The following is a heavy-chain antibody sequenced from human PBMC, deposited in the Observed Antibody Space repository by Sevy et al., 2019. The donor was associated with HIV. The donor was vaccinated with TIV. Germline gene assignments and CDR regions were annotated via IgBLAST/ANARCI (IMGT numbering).Heavy chain of an antibody. CDR1: GFTLSTHG. V-gene: IGHV3-30*03. Sequence: GGFLRLSCVASGFTLSTHGMHWVRQIPGRGLEWMAVISDDGSNKYYADSVKGRFTISRDNSKNMLYLQMNSLRPEDTGVYHCASALADILLGFHFYGMDVWGQGTTVTVSS. CDR3: ASALADILLGFHFYGMDV. CDR2: ISDDGSNK. D-gene: IGHD2-8*02. J-gene: IGHJ6*02.